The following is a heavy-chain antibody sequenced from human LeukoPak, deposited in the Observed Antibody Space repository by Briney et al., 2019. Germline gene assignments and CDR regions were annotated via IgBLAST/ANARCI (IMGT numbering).Heavy chain of an antibody. J-gene: IGHJ4*02. CDR3: ARLVWGTDRYFDL. D-gene: IGHD3-16*01. Sequence: GGSLRLSCAASGFTFSGWMSWLRQAPGKGLEWVAIIKQDATAKYYVDSVKGRFTISRDNAKNSLYLDMNSLRAEDTAVYYCARLVWGTDRYFDLWGQGTLVTVSS. CDR1: GFTFSGW. V-gene: IGHV3-7*01. CDR2: IKQDATAK.